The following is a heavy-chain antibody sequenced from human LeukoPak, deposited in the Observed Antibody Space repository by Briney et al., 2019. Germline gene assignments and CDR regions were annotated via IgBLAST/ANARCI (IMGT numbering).Heavy chain of an antibody. CDR3: ARALYSSGWYDY. Sequence: SQTLSLTCTVSGGSISSGDYYWSWIRQPPGKGLEWIGYIYYSGSTCYNPSLKSRVTISVDTSKNQFSLKLRSVTAADTAVYYCARALYSSGWYDYWGQGTLVTVSS. J-gene: IGHJ4*02. CDR1: GGSISSGDYY. CDR2: IYYSGST. D-gene: IGHD6-19*01. V-gene: IGHV4-30-4*01.